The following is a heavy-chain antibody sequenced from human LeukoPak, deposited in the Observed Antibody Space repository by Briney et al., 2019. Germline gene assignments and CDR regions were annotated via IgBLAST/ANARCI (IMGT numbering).Heavy chain of an antibody. V-gene: IGHV3-15*01. CDR1: GFTFSNAW. Sequence: GGPLRLSRAASGFTFSNAWMSWVRQAPGKGLEWVGRIKSKTDGGTTDYAAPVKGRFTISRDDSKNTLYLQMNSLKTEDTAVYYCTTDGLRYFDWLPHPFDYWGQGTLVTVSS. CDR3: TTDGLRYFDWLPHPFDY. J-gene: IGHJ4*02. D-gene: IGHD3-9*01. CDR2: IKSKTDGGTT.